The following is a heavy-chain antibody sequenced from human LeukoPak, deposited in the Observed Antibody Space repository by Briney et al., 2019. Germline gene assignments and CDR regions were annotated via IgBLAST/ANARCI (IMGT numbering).Heavy chain of an antibody. Sequence: GGSLRLSCAASGFTFSSYGMHWVRQAPGKGLEWVAVISYDGSNKYYADSVKGRFTISRDNSKNTLYLQMNSLRAEDTAVYYCARDPKMIYRIVGTTGYFDYWGQGTLVTVSS. J-gene: IGHJ4*02. CDR1: GFTFSSYG. D-gene: IGHD1-26*01. CDR2: ISYDGSNK. V-gene: IGHV3-30*03. CDR3: ARDPKMIYRIVGTTGYFDY.